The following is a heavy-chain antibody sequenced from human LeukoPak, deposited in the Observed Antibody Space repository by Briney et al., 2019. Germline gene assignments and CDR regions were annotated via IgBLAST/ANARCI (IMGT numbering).Heavy chain of an antibody. CDR3: ASLQGRNWFDP. CDR1: GYTFTSYG. CDR2: ISAYNGNT. D-gene: IGHD1-26*01. J-gene: IGHJ5*02. Sequence: PGESLKISCKASGYTFTSYGISWVRQAPGQGLEWMGWISAYNGNTNYAQKLQGRVTMTTDTSTSTAYMELRSLRSDDTAVYYCASLQGRNWFDPWGQGTLVTVSS. V-gene: IGHV1-18*01.